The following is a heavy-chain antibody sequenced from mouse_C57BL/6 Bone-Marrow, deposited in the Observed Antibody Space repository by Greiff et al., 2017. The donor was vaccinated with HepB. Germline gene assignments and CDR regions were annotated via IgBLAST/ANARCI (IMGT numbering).Heavy chain of an antibody. D-gene: IGHD2-4*01. CDR3: ARCYYDYDRGFAY. J-gene: IGHJ3*01. Sequence: QVQLQQPGAELVRPGTSVKLSCKASGYTFTSYWMHWVKQRPGQGLEWIGVIDPSDSYTNYNQKFKGKATLTVDTSSSTAYMQLSILTSEDSAVYYCARCYYDYDRGFAYWGQGTLVTVSA. V-gene: IGHV1-59*01. CDR2: IDPSDSYT. CDR1: GYTFTSYW.